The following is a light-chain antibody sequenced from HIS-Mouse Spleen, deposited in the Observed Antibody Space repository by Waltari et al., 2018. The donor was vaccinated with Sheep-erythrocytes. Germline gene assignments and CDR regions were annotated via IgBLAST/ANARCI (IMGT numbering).Light chain of an antibody. V-gene: IGLV2-11*01. CDR1: SSDVGGYNY. CDR3: CSYAGSYNHV. J-gene: IGLJ1*01. CDR2: DVS. Sequence: QSALTQPRSVSGSPGQSVTISCTGPSSDVGGYNYVPWYQQHPGKAPKLTIYDVSKRPSGVPDRFSGSKSGNTASLTISGLQAEDEADYYCCSYAGSYNHVFATGTKVTVL.